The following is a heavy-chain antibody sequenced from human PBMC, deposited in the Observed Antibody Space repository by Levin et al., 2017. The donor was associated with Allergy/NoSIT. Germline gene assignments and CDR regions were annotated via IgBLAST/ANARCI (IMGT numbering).Heavy chain of an antibody. V-gene: IGHV3-48*04. D-gene: IGHD2-15*01. J-gene: IGHJ4*02. CDR2: ISSSGSTI. CDR1: GFDFHIYI. Sequence: GESLKISCEASGFDFHIYIMNWIRQAPGKGLEWVSYISSSGSTIYYADSVKGRFTISRDNAKNSLYLQMNSLRAEDTAVYYCARVPLWVVATTPADYWGQGTLVTVSS. CDR3: ARVPLWVVATTPADY.